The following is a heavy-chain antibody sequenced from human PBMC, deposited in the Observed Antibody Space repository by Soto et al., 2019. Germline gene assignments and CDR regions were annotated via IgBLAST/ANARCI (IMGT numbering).Heavy chain of an antibody. D-gene: IGHD2-8*02. J-gene: IGHJ4*02. Sequence: EVQLVESGGGLVKPGGSLRLSCAASGFPFTAYSMLWVRQAPGKGLQWVSSISSDNYYIYYADSVKGRFTISRDNAKQSLFLQMDSLSAEDTAVYYCARGRTCTGAYGYGGGDYWGQGVLVSVSS. CDR2: ISSDNYYI. CDR3: ARGRTCTGAYGYGGGDY. V-gene: IGHV3-21*01. CDR1: GFPFTAYS.